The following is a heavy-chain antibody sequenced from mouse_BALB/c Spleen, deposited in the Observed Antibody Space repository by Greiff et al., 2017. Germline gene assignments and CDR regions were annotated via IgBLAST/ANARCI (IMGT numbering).Heavy chain of an antibody. CDR3: ARYEGLPYAMDY. J-gene: IGHJ4*01. Sequence: VQLKESGAELVKPGASVKLSCKTSGYTFTSYWIQWVKQRPGQGLGWIGEIFPGTGTTYYNEKFKGKATLTIDTSSSTAYMQLSSLTSEDSAVYFCARYEGLPYAMDYWGQGTSVTVSS. CDR2: IFPGTGTT. CDR1: GYTFTSYW. D-gene: IGHD2-4*01. V-gene: IGHV1S132*01.